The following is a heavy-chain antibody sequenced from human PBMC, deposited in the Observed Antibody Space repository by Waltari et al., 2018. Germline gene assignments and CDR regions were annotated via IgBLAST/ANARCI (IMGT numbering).Heavy chain of an antibody. D-gene: IGHD5-18*01. Sequence: EVHLLESGGGLVQPGGSLRLSCTTSMFPFSNYALSWVRQAPGKGLGWVSAITGSGLTTYDADSVKGRFTVSRDNSRNTVFLQMNTLRGDDTAVYYCAKEWEDTAMVAYYFDSWGQGTLVTVSS. CDR2: ITGSGLTT. J-gene: IGHJ4*02. V-gene: IGHV3-23*01. CDR3: AKEWEDTAMVAYYFDS. CDR1: MFPFSNYA.